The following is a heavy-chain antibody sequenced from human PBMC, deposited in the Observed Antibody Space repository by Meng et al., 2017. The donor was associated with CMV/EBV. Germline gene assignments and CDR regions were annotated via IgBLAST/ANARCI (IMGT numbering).Heavy chain of an antibody. D-gene: IGHD2-2*01. CDR2: ISSSSSYI. V-gene: IGHV3-21*01. Sequence: FTFSSYSMNWVRQAPGKGLEWVSSISSSSSYIYYADSVKGRFTISRDNAKNSLYLQMNSLRAEDTAVYYCARGGSSCSSTSCPGDYWGQGTLVTVSS. CDR3: ARGGSSCSSTSCPGDY. CDR1: FTFSSYS. J-gene: IGHJ4*02.